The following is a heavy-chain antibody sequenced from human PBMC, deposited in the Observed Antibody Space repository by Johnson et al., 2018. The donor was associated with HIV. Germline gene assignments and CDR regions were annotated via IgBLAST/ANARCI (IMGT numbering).Heavy chain of an antibody. Sequence: VQLVESGGGVVQPGRSLRLSCAASKFTFSSYPMHWVRQAPGKGLEWVALISYDGTNKYYADSVKGRFTISRDNSKNTLYLQMNSLKVEDTAVYYCARDKGSWFDDAFDIWGQGTMVTVSS. V-gene: IGHV3-30*04. CDR3: ARDKGSWFDDAFDI. CDR2: ISYDGTNK. CDR1: KFTFSSYP. J-gene: IGHJ3*02. D-gene: IGHD6-13*01.